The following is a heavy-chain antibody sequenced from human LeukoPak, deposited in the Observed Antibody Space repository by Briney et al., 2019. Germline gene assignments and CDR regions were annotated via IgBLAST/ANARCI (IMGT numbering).Heavy chain of an antibody. V-gene: IGHV1-46*01. CDR2: INPSGGST. Sequence: ASVKVSCKASGYTFTSYYMHWVRQAPGQGLEWMGIINPSGGSTSYAQKFQGRVTMTRDTSKNQFSLKLSSVTAADTAVYYCARAPPYYYDSSGYGGWFDPWGQGTLVTVSS. CDR1: GYTFTSYY. CDR3: ARAPPYYYDSSGYGGWFDP. J-gene: IGHJ5*02. D-gene: IGHD3-22*01.